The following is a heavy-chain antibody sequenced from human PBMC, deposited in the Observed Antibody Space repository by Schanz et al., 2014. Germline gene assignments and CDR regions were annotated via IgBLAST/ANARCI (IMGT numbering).Heavy chain of an antibody. Sequence: QVQLVQSGAEVKKPGSSMKVSCKASGGTFSTYPINWLRQAPGQGLEWMGRIIPVLNIATYAQRFQGRVTITADKSSDTADMELSSLRSEDTAVYYCAREVGLYDRGWFDPWGQGTLVTVSS. CDR1: GGTFSTYP. D-gene: IGHD3-22*01. V-gene: IGHV1-69*04. CDR3: AREVGLYDRGWFDP. J-gene: IGHJ5*02. CDR2: IIPVLNIA.